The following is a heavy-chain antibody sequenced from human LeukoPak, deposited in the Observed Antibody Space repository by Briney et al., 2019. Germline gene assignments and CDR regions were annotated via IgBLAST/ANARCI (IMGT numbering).Heavy chain of an antibody. J-gene: IGHJ4*02. D-gene: IGHD2-2*01. CDR2: IYYSGST. CDR1: GGSISSYY. Sequence: SSETLSLTCTVSGGSISSYYWSWIRQPPGKGLEWIGYIYYSGSTNYNPSLKSRVTISVDTSKNQFSLKLSSVTAADTAVYYCARDGRVGYALRGFDYRGQGTLVTVSS. CDR3: ARDGRVGYALRGFDY. V-gene: IGHV4-59*01.